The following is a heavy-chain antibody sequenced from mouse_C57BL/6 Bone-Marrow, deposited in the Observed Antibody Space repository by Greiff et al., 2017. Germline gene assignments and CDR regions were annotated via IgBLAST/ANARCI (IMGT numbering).Heavy chain of an antibody. CDR2: IDPSDSET. CDR3: ARTGGYCWYFDV. D-gene: IGHD1-1*02. J-gene: IGHJ1*03. V-gene: IGHV1-52*01. Sequence: QVQLQQPGAELVRPGSSVKLSCKASGYTFTSYWMHWVKQRPIQGLEWIGNIDPSDSETHYNQKFKEKATLTVEKSSSTAYMQLSSLTSEDSAVYYCARTGGYCWYFDVWGTGTTVTVSS. CDR1: GYTFTSYW.